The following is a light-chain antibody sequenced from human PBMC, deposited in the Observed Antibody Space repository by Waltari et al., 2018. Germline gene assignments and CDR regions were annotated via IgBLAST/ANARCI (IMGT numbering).Light chain of an antibody. CDR3: QQSYSNPLT. V-gene: IGKV1-39*01. J-gene: IGKJ4*01. CDR2: AAS. Sequence: DIKMTQSPSSLSASVGDRVTITCQTSQIISSFLNWYQQKLEKAPKLLIYAASSLQSGVPSRFSGSGSGTDFTLTISSLQPEDFATYYCQQSYSNPLTFGGGTKVEIK. CDR1: QIISSF.